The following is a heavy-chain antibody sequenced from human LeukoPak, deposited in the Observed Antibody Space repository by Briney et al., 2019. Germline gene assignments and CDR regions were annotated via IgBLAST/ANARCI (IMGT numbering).Heavy chain of an antibody. CDR3: ARAMAMVRGVIGPYYFDY. CDR1: GYTFTSYD. J-gene: IGHJ4*02. Sequence: ASVKVSCKASGYTFTSYDINWVRQATGQGLEWMGWMNPNSGNTGYAQKFQGRVTMTRNTSISIAYMELSSLRSEDTAVYYCARAMAMVRGVIGPYYFDYWGQGTLVTVSS. CDR2: MNPNSGNT. V-gene: IGHV1-8*01. D-gene: IGHD3-10*01.